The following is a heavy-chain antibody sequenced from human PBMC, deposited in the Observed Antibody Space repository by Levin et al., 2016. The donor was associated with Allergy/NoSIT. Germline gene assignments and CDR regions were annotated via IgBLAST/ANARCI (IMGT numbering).Heavy chain of an antibody. CDR2: IYYSGGT. J-gene: IGHJ6*02. V-gene: IGHV4-59*01. D-gene: IGHD6-19*01. CDR3: ARGGQQWLSYGMDV. CDR1: GGSISSYY. Sequence: SETLSLTCTVSGGSISSYYWSWIRQPPGKGLEWIGYIYYSGGTNYNPSLKSRVTISVDTSKNQFSLNLNSVTAADTAVYYCARGGQQWLSYGMDVWGQGTTVTVS.